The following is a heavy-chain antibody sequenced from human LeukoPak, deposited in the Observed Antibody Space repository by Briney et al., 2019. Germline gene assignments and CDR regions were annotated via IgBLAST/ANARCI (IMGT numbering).Heavy chain of an antibody. V-gene: IGHV3-30*07. J-gene: IGHJ4*02. D-gene: IGHD1-26*01. Sequence: DSVKGRFTISRDNSKNTLYLQMNSLRAEDTAVYYCARGNWSGSYYLFDYWGQGTLVTVSS. CDR3: ARGNWSGSYYLFDY.